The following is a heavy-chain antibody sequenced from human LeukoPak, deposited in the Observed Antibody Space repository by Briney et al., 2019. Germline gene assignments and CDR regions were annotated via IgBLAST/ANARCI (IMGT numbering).Heavy chain of an antibody. Sequence: SETLSLTCTVSGGSISSYYWSWIRQPPRKGLEWIGYIYYSGSTNYNHSLKSRVTISVDTSKNQFSLKLSSVTAADTAVYYCAGLVPAATVYYYGMDVWGKGTTVTVSS. CDR1: GGSISSYY. CDR3: AGLVPAATVYYYGMDV. D-gene: IGHD2-2*01. V-gene: IGHV4-59*01. J-gene: IGHJ6*04. CDR2: IYYSGST.